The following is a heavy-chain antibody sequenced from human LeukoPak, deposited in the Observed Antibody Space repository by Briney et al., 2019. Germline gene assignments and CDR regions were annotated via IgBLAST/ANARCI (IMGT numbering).Heavy chain of an antibody. V-gene: IGHV4-59*01. J-gene: IGHJ6*03. D-gene: IGHD2-2*01. CDR3: AREVVVVLDYYYYYCMDV. CDR2: IYYSGST. Sequence: NPSETLSLTCTVSGGSTSSYYWSWIRQPPGKGLEWSGYIYYSGSTNHNPSLKSRFTISVDTSKNQFSLKLSSVTAADTAVYYCAREVVVVLDYYYYYCMDVWGKGTTVTVSS. CDR1: GGSTSSYY.